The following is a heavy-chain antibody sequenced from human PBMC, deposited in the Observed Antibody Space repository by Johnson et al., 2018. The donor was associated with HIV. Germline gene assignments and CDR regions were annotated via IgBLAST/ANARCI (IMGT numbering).Heavy chain of an antibody. CDR1: GFSVSGNY. CDR2: IGAAGET. J-gene: IGHJ3*02. D-gene: IGHD6-13*01. CDR3: AKEKYSSSWLDAFDI. Sequence: VQLVESGGGLIQPGGSLRVSCAASGFSVSGNYMSWVRQAPGKGLEWVSGIGAAGETHYPDPVKGSFTVSRDNANHSLYLHMNNRRAEDTAVYYCAKEKYSSSWLDAFDIWGQGTMVTVSS. V-gene: IGHV3-53*01.